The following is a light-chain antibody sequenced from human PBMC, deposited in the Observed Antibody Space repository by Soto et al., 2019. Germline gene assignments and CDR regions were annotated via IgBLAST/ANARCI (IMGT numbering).Light chain of an antibody. CDR1: QTINSW. CDR2: KTS. CDR3: QQYNTYPMT. J-gene: IGKJ1*01. Sequence: DVQMTQSPSTLSASMGDTVTITCRASQTINSWLAWYQHRPGKGPKLLIYKTSTVEGGVPLRFSGSGSGTEFTLTISSLQPADSATYYCQQYNTYPMTFGQGTKVDIK. V-gene: IGKV1-5*03.